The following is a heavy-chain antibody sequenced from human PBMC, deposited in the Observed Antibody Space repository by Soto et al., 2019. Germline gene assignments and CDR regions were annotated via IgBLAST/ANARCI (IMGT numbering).Heavy chain of an antibody. D-gene: IGHD3-16*01. CDR2: VSAYSGNT. CDR1: GYTFTNYG. V-gene: IGHV1-18*01. J-gene: IGHJ6*02. Sequence: QVQLVQSGAEVKKPGASVKVSCKASGYTFTNYGISGVRQAPGQGLEWMGWVSAYSGNTNYAQKLQGRVTMTTDTSTCTAYMELRSLRSDDTAVYYCARDGALGENYYYYGMDVWGQGTTVTVSS. CDR3: ARDGALGENYYYYGMDV.